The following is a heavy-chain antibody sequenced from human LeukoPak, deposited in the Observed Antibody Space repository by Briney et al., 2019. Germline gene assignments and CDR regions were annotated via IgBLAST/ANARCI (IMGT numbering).Heavy chain of an antibody. CDR2: IYPGDSDT. D-gene: IGHD3-3*01. Sequence: GESLKISCKGSGYSFTSYWIGWVRQMPGKSLERMGIIYPGDSDTRYSPSFQGQVTISADKSISTAYLQWSSLKASDTAMYYCARASTIFGVVYGMDVWGQGTTVTVSS. CDR1: GYSFTSYW. V-gene: IGHV5-51*01. CDR3: ARASTIFGVVYGMDV. J-gene: IGHJ6*02.